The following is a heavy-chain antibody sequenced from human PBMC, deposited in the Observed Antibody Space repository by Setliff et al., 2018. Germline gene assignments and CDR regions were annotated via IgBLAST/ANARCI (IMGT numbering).Heavy chain of an antibody. Sequence: GGSLRLSCGASGFTYNNDWVSWVRQAPGKGLEWLASINPDGSEKYYVDSVKGRFTISRDNSKNTFDLQMNSLRAEDTAVYYCARDGHNVYYFDYWGLGTLVTVSS. D-gene: IGHD1-1*01. J-gene: IGHJ4*02. CDR1: GFTYNNDW. V-gene: IGHV3-7*01. CDR2: INPDGSEK. CDR3: ARDGHNVYYFDY.